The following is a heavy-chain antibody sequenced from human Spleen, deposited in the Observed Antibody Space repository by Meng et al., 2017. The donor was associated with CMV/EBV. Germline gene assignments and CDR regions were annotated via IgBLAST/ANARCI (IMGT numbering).Heavy chain of an antibody. CDR3: AREGDSSGYLGIY. CDR1: GGTFSSYA. CDR2: ILPIFGTA. D-gene: IGHD3-22*01. Sequence: VQLVQSGSEVKEPGSSVKVSCKASGGTFSSYAISLVRQAPGQGLEWVGGILPIFGTANYAQKFQGRVTITADESTSTAYMELSSLRSEDTAVYYCAREGDSSGYLGIYWGQGTLVTVSS. V-gene: IGHV1-69*01. J-gene: IGHJ4*02.